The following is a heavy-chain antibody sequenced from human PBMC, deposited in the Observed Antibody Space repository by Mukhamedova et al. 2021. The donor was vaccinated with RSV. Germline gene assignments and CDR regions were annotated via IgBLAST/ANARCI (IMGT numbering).Heavy chain of an antibody. Sequence: GQGLEWMGGIIPIFGTANYAQKFQGRVTITADKSTSTAYMELSSLRSEDTAVYYCARERGPGYCSSTSCEGPYYYYYYMDVWGKGT. CDR3: ARERGPGYCSSTSCEGPYYYYYYMDV. D-gene: IGHD2-2*01. J-gene: IGHJ6*03. V-gene: IGHV1-69*06. CDR2: IIPIFGTA.